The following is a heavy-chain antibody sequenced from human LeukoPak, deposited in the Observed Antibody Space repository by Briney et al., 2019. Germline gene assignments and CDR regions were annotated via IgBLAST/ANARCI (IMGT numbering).Heavy chain of an antibody. Sequence: GASVKVSCKASGYTFTGYYMHWARQAPGQGLEWMGWINPNSGGTNYAQKFQGRVTMTRDTSISTAYMGLSRLRSDDTAVYYCARLTDSSSPDYWGQGTLVTVSS. CDR2: INPNSGGT. CDR3: ARLTDSSSPDY. D-gene: IGHD6-6*01. V-gene: IGHV1-2*02. CDR1: GYTFTGYY. J-gene: IGHJ4*02.